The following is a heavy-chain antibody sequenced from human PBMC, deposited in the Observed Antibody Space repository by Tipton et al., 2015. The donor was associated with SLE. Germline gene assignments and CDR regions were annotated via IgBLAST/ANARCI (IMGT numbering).Heavy chain of an antibody. CDR1: GFTFSSYG. J-gene: IGHJ3*02. D-gene: IGHD2-2*01. CDR3: AKDLSQLPGAFDI. V-gene: IGHV3-30*02. CDR2: IRYDGSNK. Sequence: SLRLSCAASGFTFSSYGMHWVRQAPGKGLEWVAFIRYDGSNKYYADSVKGRFTISRDNSKNTLYLQMNSLRAEDTAVYYCAKDLSQLPGAFDIWGQGTMVTVSS.